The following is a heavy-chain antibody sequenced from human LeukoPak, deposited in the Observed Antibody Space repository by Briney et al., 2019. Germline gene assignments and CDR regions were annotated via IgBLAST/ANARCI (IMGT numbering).Heavy chain of an antibody. J-gene: IGHJ4*02. CDR1: GYTFTGYY. D-gene: IGHD4-17*01. CDR3: ARHGGAFDY. CDR2: VFPADSDT. V-gene: IGHV5-51*01. Sequence: ASVKVSCKASGYTFTGYYMHWVRQMPGKGLEWMGIVFPADSDTRYSPSFQGQVTFSADKSISTAYLQWSSLKASDSAMYYCARHGGAFDYWGQGTLVTVSS.